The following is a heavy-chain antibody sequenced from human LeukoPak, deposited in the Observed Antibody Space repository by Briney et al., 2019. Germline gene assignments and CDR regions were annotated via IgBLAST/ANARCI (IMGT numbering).Heavy chain of an antibody. J-gene: IGHJ4*02. V-gene: IGHV4-34*01. CDR2: INHSGST. CDR3: VIGYYYHH. Sequence: SSETLSLTCAVYGGSFSGYYWSWIRQPPGKGLEWIGEINHSGSTNYNPSLKSRVTISVDTSKNQFSLKLSSVTAADTAVYYCVIGYYYHHWGQGTLVTVSS. CDR1: GGSFSGYY.